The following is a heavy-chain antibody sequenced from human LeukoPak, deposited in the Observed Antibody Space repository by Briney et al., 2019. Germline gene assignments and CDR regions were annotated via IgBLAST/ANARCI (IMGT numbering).Heavy chain of an antibody. D-gene: IGHD4-23*01. J-gene: IGHJ4*02. CDR1: GFTFSNYN. CDR3: AKDGENYGGNSGGFDY. V-gene: IGHV3-48*04. Sequence: HPGGSLRLSCAASGFTFSNYNMNWVRQAPGKGLEWVSYISSSSTTIHYADSVRGRFTISRDNSKNSLYLQMNSLRTEDTALYYCAKDGENYGGNSGGFDYWGQGTLVTVSS. CDR2: ISSSSTTI.